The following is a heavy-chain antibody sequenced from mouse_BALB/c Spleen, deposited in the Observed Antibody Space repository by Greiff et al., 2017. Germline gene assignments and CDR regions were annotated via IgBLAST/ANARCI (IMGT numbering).Heavy chain of an antibody. V-gene: IGHV5-6-5*01. CDR2: ISSGGST. Sequence: DVKLVESGGGLVKPGGSLKLSCAASGFTFSSYAMSWVRQTPEKRLEWVASISSGGSTYYPDSVKGRFTISRDNARNILYLQMSSLRSEDTAMYYCARETVVEGTAWFADWGQGTLVTVSA. D-gene: IGHD1-1*01. CDR3: ARETVVEGTAWFAD. J-gene: IGHJ3*01. CDR1: GFTFSSYA.